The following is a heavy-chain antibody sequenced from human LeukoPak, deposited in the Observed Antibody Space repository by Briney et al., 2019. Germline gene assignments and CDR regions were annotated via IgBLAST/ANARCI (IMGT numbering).Heavy chain of an antibody. Sequence: SVKVSCKASGGTFSSYAISWVRQAPGQGLEWMGGIMPIFGTANYAQKFQGRVTISTDESTSTAYMELSSLRSEDTAVYYCARDQVYYDSSGYPDAFDIWGQGTMVTVSS. V-gene: IGHV1-69*05. CDR1: GGTFSSYA. J-gene: IGHJ3*02. CDR3: ARDQVYYDSSGYPDAFDI. CDR2: IMPIFGTA. D-gene: IGHD3-22*01.